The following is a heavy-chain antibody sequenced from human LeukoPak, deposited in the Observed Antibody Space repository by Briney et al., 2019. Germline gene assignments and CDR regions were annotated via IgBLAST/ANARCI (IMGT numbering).Heavy chain of an antibody. CDR3: ARGVDTAMVSGGYNWFDP. D-gene: IGHD5-18*01. J-gene: IGHJ5*02. Sequence: SETLSLTCTVSGGSISSYYWSWIRQPAGKGLEWIGHIYTSGSTNYNPSLKSRVTMSVDTSKNQFSLKLSSVTAAATAVYYCARGVDTAMVSGGYNWFDPRGQGTLVTVSS. CDR1: GGSISSYY. V-gene: IGHV4-4*07. CDR2: IYTSGST.